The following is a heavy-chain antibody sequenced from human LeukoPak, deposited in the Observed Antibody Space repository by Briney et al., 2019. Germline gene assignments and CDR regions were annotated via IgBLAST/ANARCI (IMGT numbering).Heavy chain of an antibody. V-gene: IGHV4-59*01. D-gene: IGHD3-16*02. Sequence: SETLSLTCTVSGGSISSYYWSWIRQPPGKGLEWIGYIYYSGSTNYNPSLKSRGTISVDTSQNQFSLKLSSVTAADTAVYYCARDRSGVFAPWGQGTLVTVSS. CDR2: IYYSGST. J-gene: IGHJ5*02. CDR1: GGSISSYY. CDR3: ARDRSGVFAP.